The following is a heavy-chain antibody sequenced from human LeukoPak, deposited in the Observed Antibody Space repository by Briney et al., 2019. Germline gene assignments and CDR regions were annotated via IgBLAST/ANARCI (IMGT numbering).Heavy chain of an antibody. CDR1: GFTFSSYW. CDR3: ARGSAKGGRGLQWLVQGVNDY. V-gene: IGHV3-74*01. D-gene: IGHD6-19*01. J-gene: IGHJ4*02. CDR2: ITSGGSST. Sequence: PGGSLRLSCAASGFTFSSYWMYWVRQAPGKGLMWVSRITSGGSSTSYADSVKGRFTISRDNAKNTLYLQMNSLRAEDTAVYYCARGSAKGGRGLQWLVQGVNDYWGQGTLVTVSS.